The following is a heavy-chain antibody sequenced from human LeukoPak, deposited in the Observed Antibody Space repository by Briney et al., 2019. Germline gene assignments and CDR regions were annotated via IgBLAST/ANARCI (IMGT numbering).Heavy chain of an antibody. CDR1: GFTFSNYW. Sequence: GGSLRLSCAASGFTFSNYWMDWVRQAPGKGLEWVANIRPDGDEINYIHSVKGRFTISRDNAKNSLYLQMNGLRAEDTAVYYCAKNRGWQQFDYWGQGILVTVSS. V-gene: IGHV3-7*01. J-gene: IGHJ4*02. CDR2: IRPDGDEI. CDR3: AKNRGWQQFDY. D-gene: IGHD5-24*01.